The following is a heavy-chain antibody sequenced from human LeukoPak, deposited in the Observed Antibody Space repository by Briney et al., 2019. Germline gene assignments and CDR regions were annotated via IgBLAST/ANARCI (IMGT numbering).Heavy chain of an antibody. Sequence: GGYMRLSCAASGFTFSSYSVNWVRQAQGKGLEWVSSISSSGNYIYYADSVKGRFTISRDNAKNSLYLQMNSLRAKDTAVYYCARESGGYCSSTSCYKGYFDYWGQGTLVTVSS. V-gene: IGHV3-21*01. CDR1: GFTFSSYS. D-gene: IGHD2-2*02. CDR2: ISSSGNYI. J-gene: IGHJ4*02. CDR3: ARESGGYCSSTSCYKGYFDY.